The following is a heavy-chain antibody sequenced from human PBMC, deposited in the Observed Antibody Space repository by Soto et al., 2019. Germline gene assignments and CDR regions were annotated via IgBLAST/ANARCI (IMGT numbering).Heavy chain of an antibody. V-gene: IGHV3-53*01. Sequence: EVQLVESGGGLIQPGESLRLSCAAFGFTISGKKYVAWVRQAPGKGLEWVSALYDLDGSFYAASVKGRFTTSSDSSKTTVYLQMNDLRPADTAVYYCATWHEREHAYDVWGQGTTVTVSS. CDR3: ATWHEREHAYDV. CDR1: GFTISGKKY. CDR2: LYDLDGS. D-gene: IGHD1-1*01. J-gene: IGHJ3*01.